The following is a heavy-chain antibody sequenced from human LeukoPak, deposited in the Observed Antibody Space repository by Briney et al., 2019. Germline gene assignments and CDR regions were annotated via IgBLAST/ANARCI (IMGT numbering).Heavy chain of an antibody. CDR3: AKRTLTSGYYYGDADF. CDR1: GFTFRNYA. CDR2: ISGSGDTT. J-gene: IGHJ4*02. Sequence: PGGSLRLSCAASGFTFRNYAMGWVRQAPGKGLEWVSTISGSGDTTESADSVKGRFRISRDNSENTLFLQMRSLRAEDTAVYYCAKRTLTSGYYYGDADFWGQGTLVTVSS. V-gene: IGHV3-23*01. D-gene: IGHD3-22*01.